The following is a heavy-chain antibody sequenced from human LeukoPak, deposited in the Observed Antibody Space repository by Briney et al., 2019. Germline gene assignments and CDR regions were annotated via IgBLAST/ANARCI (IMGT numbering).Heavy chain of an antibody. CDR3: ARGHYGSGSYYYYGMDV. CDR1: GFTHGRYW. J-gene: IGHJ6*02. CDR2: INSDGSST. Sequence: GGSLRLSCAASGFTHGRYWMHWVRQAPGKGLVWVSRINSDGSSTRYADSVKGRFTISRDNAKNTLYLQMNSLRAEDTAVYYCARGHYGSGSYYYYGMDVWGQGTTVTVSS. D-gene: IGHD3-10*01. V-gene: IGHV3-74*01.